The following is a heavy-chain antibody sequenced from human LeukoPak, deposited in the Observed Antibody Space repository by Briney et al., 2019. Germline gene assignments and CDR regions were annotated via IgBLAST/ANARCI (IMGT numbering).Heavy chain of an antibody. D-gene: IGHD1-26*01. J-gene: IGHJ3*02. V-gene: IGHV5-51*01. Sequence: GASLKISCRGSDSRFINYWIGWVRQMPGKGLEWMAIIYPGDSDTRYDPSFKGQVTISADKSINTAYLQWSSLKASDTAMYYCARLSGSYYSAFDIWGQGTMVTVSS. CDR2: IYPGDSDT. CDR1: DSRFINYW. CDR3: ARLSGSYYSAFDI.